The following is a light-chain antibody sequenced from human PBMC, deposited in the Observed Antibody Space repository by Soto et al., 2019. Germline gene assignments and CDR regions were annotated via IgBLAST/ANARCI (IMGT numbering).Light chain of an antibody. Sequence: QSALTQPASVSGSPGQSITISCTGTSSDVGSYNLVSWYQQLPGKAPKLIIYEVNERPSGISDRFSGSKSGNTASLTISGLQGEDEADYYCCSYVGSSSLMFGGGTKLTVL. V-gene: IGLV2-23*02. CDR2: EVN. CDR1: SSDVGSYNL. J-gene: IGLJ3*02. CDR3: CSYVGSSSLM.